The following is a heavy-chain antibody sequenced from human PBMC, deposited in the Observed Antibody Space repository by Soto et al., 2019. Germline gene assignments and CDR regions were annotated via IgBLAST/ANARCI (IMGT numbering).Heavy chain of an antibody. J-gene: IGHJ4*02. CDR2: ISPKSRDT. Sequence: QVHLVESGGGLVKPGGSLRLSCTTSGFSFSDYYMTWIRQAPGKVLEWLSHISPKSRDTNYADSVKGRFTISRDNTGSSLYLQLMGLGAEDTAVYYCARGGGGGQVEYWGQGALVAVSS. D-gene: IGHD2-21*01. CDR3: ARGGGGGQVEY. CDR1: GFSFSDYY. V-gene: IGHV3-11*06.